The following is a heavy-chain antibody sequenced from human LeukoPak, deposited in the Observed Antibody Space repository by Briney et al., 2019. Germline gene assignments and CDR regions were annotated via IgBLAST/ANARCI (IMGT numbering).Heavy chain of an antibody. D-gene: IGHD2-2*01. Sequence: QPGGSLRLSCAASGFTFSSYAMHWVRQAPGKGLEWVAVISYDGSNKYYADSVKGRFTISRDNSKNTLYLQMNSLRAEDTAVYYCARDQGRVVPAARNWFDPWGQGTLVTVSS. CDR3: ARDQGRVVPAARNWFDP. V-gene: IGHV3-30*04. J-gene: IGHJ5*02. CDR1: GFTFSSYA. CDR2: ISYDGSNK.